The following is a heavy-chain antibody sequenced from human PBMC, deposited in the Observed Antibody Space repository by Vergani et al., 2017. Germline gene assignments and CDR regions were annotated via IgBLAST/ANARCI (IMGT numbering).Heavy chain of an antibody. D-gene: IGHD3-10*01. CDR2: ISWNSGSI. V-gene: IGHV3-9*01. Sequence: EVQLLESGGGLVQPGGSLRLSCAASGFTFDDYAMHWVRQAPGKGLEWVSGISWNSGSIGYADSVKGRFTISRDNAKNSLYLQMNSLRAEDTALYYCARDQKPGGSGSYFYGMDVWGQGTTVTVSS. CDR1: GFTFDDYA. CDR3: ARDQKPGGSGSYFYGMDV. J-gene: IGHJ6*02.